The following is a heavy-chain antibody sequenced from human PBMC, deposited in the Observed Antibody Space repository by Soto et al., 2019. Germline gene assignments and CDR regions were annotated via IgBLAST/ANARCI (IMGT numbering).Heavy chain of an antibody. CDR3: AMRSTEGAYHYMDV. CDR2: INPSGGTT. D-gene: IGHD2-2*01. V-gene: IGHV1-46*03. CDR1: GFTFTSYY. Sequence: GASVKVSCKASGFTFTSYYMHWVRQAPGQGLEWMGIINPSGGTTTYAQNFQDRVTMTRDTSTSTVYMELSSLRSEDTAVYYCAMRSTEGAYHYMDVWGKGTTVTVSS. J-gene: IGHJ6*03.